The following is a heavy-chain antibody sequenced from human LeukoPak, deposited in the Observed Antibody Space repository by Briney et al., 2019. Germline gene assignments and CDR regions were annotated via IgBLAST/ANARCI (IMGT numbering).Heavy chain of an antibody. CDR3: ARVGDWNDLVY. CDR2: IPYTGST. D-gene: IGHD1-1*01. J-gene: IGHJ4*02. V-gene: IGHV4-59*02. CDR1: GGSVTTDY. Sequence: SETLSLTCTVSGGSVTTDYWSWIRQPPGKGLEWIGYIPYTGSTNYNPSLKSRGTMSVDTSKNQFSLKLSSVTAADTAVYYCARVGDWNDLVYWGQGTLVTVSS.